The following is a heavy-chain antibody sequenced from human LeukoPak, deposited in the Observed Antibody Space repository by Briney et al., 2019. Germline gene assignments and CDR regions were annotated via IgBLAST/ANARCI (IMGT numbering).Heavy chain of an antibody. J-gene: IGHJ6*02. V-gene: IGHV4-59*08. CDR2: IYYSGST. Sequence: SETLSLTCTVSGRSMSSYYWTWIRQPPGKGLEWIGYIYYSGSTNYNPSLKSRVTISVDTSKNQFSLKLSSVTAADTAVYYCARVDENKQSGGMDVWGQGTTVTVSS. D-gene: IGHD1/OR15-1a*01. CDR3: ARVDENKQSGGMDV. CDR1: GRSMSSYY.